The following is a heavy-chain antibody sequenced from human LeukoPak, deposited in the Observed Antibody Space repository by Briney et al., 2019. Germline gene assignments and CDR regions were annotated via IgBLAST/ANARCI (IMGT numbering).Heavy chain of an antibody. D-gene: IGHD4-11*01. Sequence: PGGSLRLSCVVSGFTFSHYGMKWVRQAPGKGLECVSFIDSGSSIIHYADSVKGRFTISRDNAKNSLYLEMNSLQAEDTAMYYCARVGTAATTNNWFDPWGQGTLVTVSP. CDR2: IDSGSSII. CDR3: ARVGTAATTNNWFDP. V-gene: IGHV3-48*01. CDR1: GFTFSHYG. J-gene: IGHJ5*02.